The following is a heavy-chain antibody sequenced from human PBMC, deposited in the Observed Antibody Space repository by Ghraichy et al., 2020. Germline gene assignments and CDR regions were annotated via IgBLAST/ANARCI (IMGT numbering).Heavy chain of an antibody. J-gene: IGHJ4*02. CDR3: AKGHEVVVINSPFGY. D-gene: IGHD3-22*01. Sequence: GGSLRLSCAASGFTFSSYGMHWVRQAPGKGLEWVAVISYDGSNKYYADSVKGRFTISRDNSKNTLYLQMNSLRAEDTAVYYCAKGHEVVVINSPFGYWGQGTLVTISS. CDR2: ISYDGSNK. CDR1: GFTFSSYG. V-gene: IGHV3-30*18.